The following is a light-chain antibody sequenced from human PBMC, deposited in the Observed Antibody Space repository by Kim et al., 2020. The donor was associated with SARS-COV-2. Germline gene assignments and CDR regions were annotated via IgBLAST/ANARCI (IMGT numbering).Light chain of an antibody. CDR1: SSNNIY. CDR2: AAS. CDR3: QQSYSTPRT. J-gene: IGKJ2*01. Sequence: SETGGDRDTITSRSSSSNNIYMIWYQQKPGKAPKLLIYAASSLQCGVPSRFSGSGSGTDFTLTISSLQPEDFATYYCQQSYSTPRTFGQGTKLEI. V-gene: IGKV1-39*01.